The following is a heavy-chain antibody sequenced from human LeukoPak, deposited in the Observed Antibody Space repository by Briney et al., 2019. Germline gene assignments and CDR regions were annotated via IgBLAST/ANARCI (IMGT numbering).Heavy chain of an antibody. D-gene: IGHD1-26*01. CDR3: ARGGDDSDY. Sequence: SETLSLTCTVSGGSISSYYWSWIRQPPGKGLEWIGYIYYSGCTNYNPSLKSRVTISVDTSKNQFSLKLSSVTAADTAVYYCARGGDDSDYWGQGTLVTVSS. J-gene: IGHJ4*02. CDR1: GGSISSYY. V-gene: IGHV4-59*01. CDR2: IYYSGCT.